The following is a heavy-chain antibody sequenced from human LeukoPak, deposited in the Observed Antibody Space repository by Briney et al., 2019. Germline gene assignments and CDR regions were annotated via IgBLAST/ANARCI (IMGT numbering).Heavy chain of an antibody. D-gene: IGHD3-22*01. J-gene: IGHJ2*01. CDR3: ARSRYYYDSSGYYPGRQPIWYFDL. V-gene: IGHV4-59*12. CDR2: IYYSGST. CDR1: GGSISSYY. Sequence: SETLSLTCTVSGGSISSYYWSWIRQPPGKGLEWIGYIYYSGSTNYNPPLKSRVTMSVDTSKNQFSLKLSSVTAADTAVYYCARSRYYYDSSGYYPGRQPIWYFDLWGRGTLVTVSS.